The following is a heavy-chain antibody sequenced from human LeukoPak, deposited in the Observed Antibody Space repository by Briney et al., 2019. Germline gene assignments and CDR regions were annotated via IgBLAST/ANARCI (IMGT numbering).Heavy chain of an antibody. D-gene: IGHD2-21*01. Sequence: GGSLRLSCAASGFTFTDYSMNWVRQAPGKELEWVASISTTSSYKYYADSLKGRFTISRDNAKNALFLQMSSLRLDDTAVYYCARAVDIVVVARAARGYYGMDVWGQGTTVTVSS. J-gene: IGHJ6*02. CDR3: ARAVDIVVVARAARGYYGMDV. V-gene: IGHV3-21*01. CDR2: ISTTSSYK. CDR1: GFTFTDYS.